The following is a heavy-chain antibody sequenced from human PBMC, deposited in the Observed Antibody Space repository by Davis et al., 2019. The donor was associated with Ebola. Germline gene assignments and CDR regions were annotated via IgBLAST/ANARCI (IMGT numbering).Heavy chain of an antibody. D-gene: IGHD3-10*01. CDR3: ARGGDYGSGSSNWYFDL. Sequence: GESLKISCAASGFTFSNYGMHWVRQAPGKGLEWVTHIRYDGSEKYYADSVKGRFTISRDNSKKTLYLQVIRLRPEDTAVYYCARGGDYGSGSSNWYFDLWGRGTLVSVSS. CDR1: GFTFSNYG. V-gene: IGHV3-30*02. CDR2: IRYDGSEK. J-gene: IGHJ2*01.